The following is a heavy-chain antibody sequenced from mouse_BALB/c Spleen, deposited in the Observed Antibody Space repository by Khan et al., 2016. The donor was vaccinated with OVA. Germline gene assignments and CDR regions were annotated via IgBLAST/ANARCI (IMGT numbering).Heavy chain of an antibody. CDR3: ARGNYYGYYFDY. Sequence: EVQLQESGPGLVKPSQSLSLTCTVTGYSITSGYAWNWIRQFPGNKLEWMGYISYSGGTSYNPSLHSRISITRDTSKNQFFLQLNSVTTEDTATYYCARGNYYGYYFDYWGQGTPLTVSS. CDR1: GYSITSGYA. CDR2: ISYSGGT. J-gene: IGHJ2*01. D-gene: IGHD1-1*01. V-gene: IGHV3-2*02.